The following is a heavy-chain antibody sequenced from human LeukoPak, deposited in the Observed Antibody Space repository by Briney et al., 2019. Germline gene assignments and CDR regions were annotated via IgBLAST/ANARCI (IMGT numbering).Heavy chain of an antibody. Sequence: GGSLRLSCAASGFTFSSYSMNWFRQAPGKGLEYVSAISSNGGSTYYANSVKGRFTISRDNSKNTLYLQMGSLRAEDMAVYYCARGGSYLKYYFVYWGQGTLVTVSS. J-gene: IGHJ4*02. D-gene: IGHD1-26*01. V-gene: IGHV3-64*01. CDR3: ARGGSYLKYYFVY. CDR2: ISSNGGST. CDR1: GFTFSSYS.